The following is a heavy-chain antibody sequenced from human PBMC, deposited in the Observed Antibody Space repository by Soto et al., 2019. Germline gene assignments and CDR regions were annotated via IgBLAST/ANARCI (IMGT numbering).Heavy chain of an antibody. CDR3: ASSQPAYYYYYYMDV. D-gene: IGHD2-2*01. V-gene: IGHV4-39*01. CDR1: GGSISSSSYY. J-gene: IGHJ6*03. CDR2: IYYSGST. Sequence: QLQLQESGPGLVKPSETLSLTCTVSGGSISSSSYYWGWIRQPPGKGLEWIGSIYYSGSTYYNLTLKRRVTISVDTSKNQYPLKPSSVTAADTAVYYCASSQPAYYYYYYMDVWGKGTTVTVSS.